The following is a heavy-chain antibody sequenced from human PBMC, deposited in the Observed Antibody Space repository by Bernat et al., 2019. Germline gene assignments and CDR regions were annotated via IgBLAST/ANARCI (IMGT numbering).Heavy chain of an antibody. CDR3: ARDRAVRDYYGMDV. J-gene: IGHJ6*02. CDR1: GFTFSDYY. CDR2: ISSSSSYT. D-gene: IGHD3-10*01. Sequence: QVQLVESGGGLVKPGGSLRFSCAASGFTFSDYYMSWIRQAPGKGLEWVSYISSSSSYTNYADSVKGRFTISRDNAKTSLYLQMNSLRAEDTAVYYCARDRAVRDYYGMDVWGQGTTVTVSS. V-gene: IGHV3-11*06.